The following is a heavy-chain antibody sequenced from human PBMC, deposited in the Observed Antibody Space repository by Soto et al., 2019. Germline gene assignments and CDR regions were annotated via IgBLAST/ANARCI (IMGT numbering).Heavy chain of an antibody. CDR1: GFTFSSYS. Sequence: EVQLVESGGGLVKPGGSLRLSCAASGFTFSSYSMNWVRQAPGKGLEWVSSISSSSSYIYYADSVKGRFTISRDNAKNLLKMQMRAGRAEDTAGYYCARLVERGWRGPFDIWGQGTMVTVSS. CDR3: ARLVERGWRGPFDI. V-gene: IGHV3-21*01. J-gene: IGHJ3*02. CDR2: ISSSSSYI. D-gene: IGHD1-26*01.